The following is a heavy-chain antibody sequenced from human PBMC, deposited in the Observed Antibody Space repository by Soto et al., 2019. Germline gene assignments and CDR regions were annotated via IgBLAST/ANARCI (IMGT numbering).Heavy chain of an antibody. CDR3: ARGYCSGGSCYSKYYYYYYMDV. D-gene: IGHD2-15*01. Sequence: SETLSLTCAVYGGSFSGYYWSWIRQPPGKGLEWIGEINHSGSTNYNPSLKSRVTISVDTSKNQFSLKLSSVTAADTAVYYCARGYCSGGSCYSKYYYYYYMDVWGKGTTVTVSS. V-gene: IGHV4-34*01. J-gene: IGHJ6*03. CDR1: GGSFSGYY. CDR2: INHSGST.